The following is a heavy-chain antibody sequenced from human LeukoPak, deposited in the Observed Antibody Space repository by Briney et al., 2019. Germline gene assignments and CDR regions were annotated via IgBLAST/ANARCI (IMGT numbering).Heavy chain of an antibody. V-gene: IGHV4-61*01. CDR2: IYYSGST. Sequence: GTLCLSCTASGVSVSSGSFYWSCMPQRPGQELVGIGYIYYSGSTNYNPSLKSRVPISVDTSKNQFPLKLRSVNAADTGVYYCARWCSSTSCLVYGMDVWRKGNTVSVPS. CDR1: GVSVSSGSFY. CDR3: ARWCSSTSCLVYGMDV. J-gene: IGHJ6*04. D-gene: IGHD2-2*01.